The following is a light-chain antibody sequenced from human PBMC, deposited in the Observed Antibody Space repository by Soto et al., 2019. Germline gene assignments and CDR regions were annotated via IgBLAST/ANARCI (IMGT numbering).Light chain of an antibody. V-gene: IGLV3-1*01. Sequence: YELTQPPSVSVSPGQTASITCSGDKLGHKYVSWYQQKPGQSPILVIYQDSKRPSGIPERVSGSNSGSTATLTISETQAMDEADYYCQTWASSIVVFGGGTKVTVL. CDR1: KLGHKY. CDR2: QDS. CDR3: QTWASSIVV. J-gene: IGLJ2*01.